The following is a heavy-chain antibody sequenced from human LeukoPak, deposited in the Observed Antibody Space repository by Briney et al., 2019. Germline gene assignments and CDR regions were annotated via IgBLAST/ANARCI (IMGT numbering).Heavy chain of an antibody. CDR1: GDSISSSSSY. D-gene: IGHD6-13*01. V-gene: IGHV4-39*01. CDR2: IYYSGST. J-gene: IGHJ4*02. CDR3: ARYSNSYDFDY. Sequence: SETLSLTCTVSGDSISSSSSYWGWIRQPPGEGLEWIGSIYYSGSTYYNPSLKSRVTISVDTSKNQFSLKLSSVTAADTAVYYCARYSNSYDFDYWGQGTLVIVSS.